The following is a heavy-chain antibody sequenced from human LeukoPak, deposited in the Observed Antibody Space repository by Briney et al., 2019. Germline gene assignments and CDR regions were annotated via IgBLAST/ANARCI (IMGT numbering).Heavy chain of an antibody. D-gene: IGHD7-27*01. V-gene: IGHV3-23*01. J-gene: IGHJ4*02. Sequence: GGSLRLSRAASGFTFSSYTMSWVRQAPGKGLEWVSTITTSDGNTYYADSVKGRFTVSRDNSKNTLYLQMDSLRAEDTAVYYCAKDGGLWVSAHWGDSWGRGTLVTVSS. CDR1: GFTFSSYT. CDR2: ITTSDGNT. CDR3: AKDGGLWVSAHWGDS.